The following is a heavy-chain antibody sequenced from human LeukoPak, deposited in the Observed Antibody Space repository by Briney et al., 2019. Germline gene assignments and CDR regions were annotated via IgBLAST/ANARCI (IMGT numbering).Heavy chain of an antibody. CDR3: ARDRSALGYRQFDY. CDR1: GYTFTDSY. CDR2: INPKSGGT. V-gene: IGHV1-2*02. J-gene: IGHJ4*02. Sequence: ASVKVSCRASGYTFTDSYIHWVRQAPGQGLEWMGWINPKSGGTTYAQRFQGRVTMTRDTSISTAYMELSGLKSDDTAVYYCARDRSALGYRQFDYWGQGTLVTVSS. D-gene: IGHD5-18*01.